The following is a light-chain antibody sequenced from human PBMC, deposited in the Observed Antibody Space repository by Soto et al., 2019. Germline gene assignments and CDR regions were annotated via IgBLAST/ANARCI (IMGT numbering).Light chain of an antibody. CDR2: RNN. J-gene: IGLJ3*02. V-gene: IGLV1-47*01. CDR3: AAWDDSLRGGV. Sequence: QSVLTQPPSASGTPGQRVTISCSGSTSNIGSNYVYWFQQLPGTAPKLLIYRNNQRPSGVPDRFSGSKSGTSASASLAISGLRSEDEADYYCAAWDDSLRGGVFGGGTKVTVL. CDR1: TSNIGSNY.